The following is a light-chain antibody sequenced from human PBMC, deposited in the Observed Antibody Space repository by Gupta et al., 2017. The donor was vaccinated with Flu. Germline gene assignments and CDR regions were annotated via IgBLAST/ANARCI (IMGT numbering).Light chain of an antibody. V-gene: IGKV3-15*01. CDR2: AAS. Sequence: EIVMTQSPATLSVSPGERATLSCRASQTVTTNLAWYQHKPGQAPRLLIYAASTRATGLPARFSGSGSGTEFTLTISILQSEDFAVYYCQQYNNWPHLTFGGGTKVEIK. CDR1: QTVTTN. J-gene: IGKJ4*01. CDR3: QQYNNWPHLT.